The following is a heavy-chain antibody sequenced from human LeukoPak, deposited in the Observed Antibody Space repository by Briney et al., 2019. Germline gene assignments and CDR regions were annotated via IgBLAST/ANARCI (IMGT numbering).Heavy chain of an antibody. D-gene: IGHD2-2*02. CDR2: INPNSGGT. Sequence: ASVKVSCKASGYTFTGYYMHWVRQAPGQGLEWMGWINPNSGGTNYAQKFQGRVTMTRDTSISTAYMELSRLRSDDTAVYYCASTEVRYCSSTSCYRVDYWGQGTLVTVSS. CDR1: GYTFTGYY. V-gene: IGHV1-2*02. CDR3: ASTEVRYCSSTSCYRVDY. J-gene: IGHJ4*02.